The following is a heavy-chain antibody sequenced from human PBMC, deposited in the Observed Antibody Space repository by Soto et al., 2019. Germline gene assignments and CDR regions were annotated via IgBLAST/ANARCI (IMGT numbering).Heavy chain of an antibody. CDR3: ARGNNYLCYCSSTSCYGAFDI. CDR1: GFTFSDYY. J-gene: IGHJ3*02. CDR2: ISSSGSTI. Sequence: QVQLVESGGGLVKPGGSLRLSCAASGFTFSDYYMSWIRQAPGKGLEWVSYISSSGSTIYYADSVKGRFTISRDNAKNSLYLQMNSLRAEDTAVYYCARGNNYLCYCSSTSCYGAFDIWGQGTMVTVSS. V-gene: IGHV3-11*01. D-gene: IGHD2-2*01.